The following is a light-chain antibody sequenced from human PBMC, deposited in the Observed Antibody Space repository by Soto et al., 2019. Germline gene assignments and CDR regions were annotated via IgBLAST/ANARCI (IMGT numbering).Light chain of an antibody. CDR2: GTS. J-gene: IGKJ5*01. Sequence: IVLTQSPATVSLSPGERATLSCRASQSVSSTYLGWYQQQPGQPPRLLMSGTSNRATGTPDRFSGSGSGTDFTLTISRLEPEDFAVYYXQQYGXPPITCGQGKRREIK. CDR3: QQYGXPPIT. V-gene: IGKV3-20*01. CDR1: QSVSSTY.